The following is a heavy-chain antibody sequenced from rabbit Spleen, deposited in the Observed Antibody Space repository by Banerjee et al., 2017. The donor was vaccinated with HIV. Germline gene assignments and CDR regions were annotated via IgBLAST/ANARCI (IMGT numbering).Heavy chain of an antibody. CDR3: TRDSYDDYGDRHAFDP. Sequence: QLEESAGGLVQPGGSLGLSCNASGFTLSSYYMHWVRHAPGKGLEWIGYIDPVFGITYYASWVNGRCSISRENAQNTVFLQMTSLTASDTATYFCTRDSYDDYGDRHAFDPWGPATRVTV. CDR1: GFTLSSYY. D-gene: IGHD2-1*01. V-gene: IGHV1S7*01. J-gene: IGHJ2*01. CDR2: IDPVFGIT.